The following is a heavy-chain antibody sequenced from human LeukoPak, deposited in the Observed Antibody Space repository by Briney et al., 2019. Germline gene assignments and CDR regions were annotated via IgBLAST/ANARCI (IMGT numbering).Heavy chain of an antibody. J-gene: IGHJ3*02. V-gene: IGHV3-30*02. CDR3: EKDIISGWNAFDI. CDR1: GITFSSNG. D-gene: IGHD6-19*01. CDR2: IRLDGSNK. Sequence: GGSLRLSCAASGITFSSNGMHWVPKAPGKGLEWVAFIRLDGSNKYYADSSKARFTISRDNSTNTLTLHMTTLRADDTAWVSCEKDIISGWNAFDIWGQGTMVTVSS.